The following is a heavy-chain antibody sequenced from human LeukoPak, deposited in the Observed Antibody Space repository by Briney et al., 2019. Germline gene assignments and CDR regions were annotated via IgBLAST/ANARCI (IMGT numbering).Heavy chain of an antibody. D-gene: IGHD1-14*01. J-gene: IGHJ5*02. CDR1: GFTFNNYA. Sequence: PGGSLRFSCAASGFTFNNYAMHWVRQAPGKGLEWVTTIWYDGSNKYYGDSVKGRFTISRDNSKSTLYLQMNSLRAEDTAVYYCARDKGNHPYNWFDPWGQGTLVTVSS. CDR2: IWYDGSNK. CDR3: ARDKGNHPYNWFDP. V-gene: IGHV3-33*01.